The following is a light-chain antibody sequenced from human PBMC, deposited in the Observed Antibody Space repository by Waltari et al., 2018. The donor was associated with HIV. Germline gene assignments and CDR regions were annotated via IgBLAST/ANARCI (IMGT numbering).Light chain of an antibody. CDR2: WAS. CDR3: QQFSLSPPLT. CDR1: QSLFNCSNHKNS. Sequence: DIVMTPSPDYLAMSLGGRGPITRRSSQSLFNCSNHKNSLAWYKQKPGQPPKLLISWASTRESGVADRFRGSGSGTDFTLTINSLQAEDVAVYYCQQFSLSPPLTFGGGTKVEI. V-gene: IGKV4-1*01. J-gene: IGKJ4*01.